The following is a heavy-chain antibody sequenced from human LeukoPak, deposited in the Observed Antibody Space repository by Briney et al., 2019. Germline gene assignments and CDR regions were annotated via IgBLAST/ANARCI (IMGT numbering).Heavy chain of an antibody. CDR3: ARVDIMATSGYFDY. Sequence: ASVKVPCKASGYTFTNDGISWVRQAPGQGLEWMGWISVYNGNTNYAQKLQGRVTMTTDTSTSTAYMEVRSLRSDDTAVYYCARVDIMATSGYFDYWGQGTLVTVSS. CDR2: ISVYNGNT. J-gene: IGHJ4*02. CDR1: GYTFTNDG. V-gene: IGHV1-18*01. D-gene: IGHD5-12*01.